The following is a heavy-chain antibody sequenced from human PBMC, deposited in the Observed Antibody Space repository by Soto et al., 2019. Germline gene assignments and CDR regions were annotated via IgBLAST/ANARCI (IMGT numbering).Heavy chain of an antibody. CDR2: IYYSGST. CDR3: ARYSSSWSQISASRESIDY. CDR1: GGSISSGGYY. D-gene: IGHD6-13*01. V-gene: IGHV4-31*03. J-gene: IGHJ4*02. Sequence: PSETLSLTCTVSGGSISSGGYYWSWIRQHPGKGLEWIGYIYYSGSTYYNPSLKSRVTISVDTSKNQFSLKLSSVTAADTAVYYCARYSSSWSQISASRESIDYWGQGTLVTVSS.